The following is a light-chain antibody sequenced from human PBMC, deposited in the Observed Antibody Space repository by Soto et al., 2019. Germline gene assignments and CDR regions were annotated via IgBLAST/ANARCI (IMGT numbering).Light chain of an antibody. J-gene: IGLJ1*01. V-gene: IGLV1-40*01. CDR1: SSNIGAGYG. CDR3: QSYDNSLSGYV. Sequence: QSALTQPPSMSGAPGQRVTISCTGTSSNIGAGYGVHWYQQLPGTAPKLLIYGNNNRPSGVPDRFSGSKSGTSASLAITGLQAEDEADYYCQSYDNSLSGYVFGTGTKVTVL. CDR2: GNN.